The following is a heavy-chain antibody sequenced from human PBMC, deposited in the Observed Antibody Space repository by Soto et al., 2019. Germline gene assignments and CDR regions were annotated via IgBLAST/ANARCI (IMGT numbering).Heavy chain of an antibody. CDR3: ARDLRGYGSGSYYNADY. CDR1: GGTFSSYA. D-gene: IGHD3-10*01. CDR2: IIPIFGTA. Sequence: QVQLVQSGAEVKKPGSSVKVSCKASGGTFSSYAISWVRQAPGQGLEWMGGIIPIFGTANYAQKFQGRVTITADESTSTAYMELSSLRSEDTDVYYCARDLRGYGSGSYYNADYWGQGTLVTVSS. V-gene: IGHV1-69*01. J-gene: IGHJ4*02.